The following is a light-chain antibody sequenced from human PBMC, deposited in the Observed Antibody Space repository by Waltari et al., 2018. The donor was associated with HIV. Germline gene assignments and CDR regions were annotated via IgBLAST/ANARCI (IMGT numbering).Light chain of an antibody. CDR1: QSVSSNY. J-gene: IGKJ2*01. V-gene: IGKV3-20*01. CDR2: DAS. Sequence: EIVLTQSPGTLSLSPGERATISCTASQSVSSNYIAWYQQKTGQAPRLLIYDASSRATGIPDRFSGSGSGTDFTLAISRLEPEDFAVYYCHQYGSFFTFGQGTKLEIK. CDR3: HQYGSFFT.